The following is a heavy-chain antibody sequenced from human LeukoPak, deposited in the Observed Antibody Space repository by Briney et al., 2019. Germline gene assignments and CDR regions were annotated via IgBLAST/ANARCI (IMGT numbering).Heavy chain of an antibody. V-gene: IGHV4-59*10. CDR3: ARGKKGRLAAAGTPSFDY. Sequence: SETLSLTCVVYGASFSDYYWTWIRQPAGKGLEWIGRIYTSGSTNYNPSLKSRVTMSVDTSKNQFFLKLSSVTAADTAVYYCARGKKGRLAAAGTPSFDYWGQGTLVTVSS. J-gene: IGHJ4*02. D-gene: IGHD6-13*01. CDR2: IYTSGST. CDR1: GASFSDYY.